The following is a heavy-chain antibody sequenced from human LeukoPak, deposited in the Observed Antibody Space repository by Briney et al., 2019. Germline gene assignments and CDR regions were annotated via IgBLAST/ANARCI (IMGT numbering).Heavy chain of an antibody. V-gene: IGHV1-69*13. CDR3: AREKIPRETAIPYYYYMDV. D-gene: IGHD2-2*02. J-gene: IGHJ6*03. CDR2: IIPIFGTA. Sequence: GASVKVSCKASGGTFSSYAISWVRQAPGQGLEWMGGIIPIFGTANYAQKFQGRVTITADESTSTAYMELSSLTSEDTAVYYCAREKIPRETAIPYYYYMDVWGKGTTVTVSS. CDR1: GGTFSSYA.